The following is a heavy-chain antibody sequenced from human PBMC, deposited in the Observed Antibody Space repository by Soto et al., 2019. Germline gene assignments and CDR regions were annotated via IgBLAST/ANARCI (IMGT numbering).Heavy chain of an antibody. CDR2: INHSGNT. CDR3: ATSVRGVIDY. J-gene: IGHJ4*02. V-gene: IGHV4-34*01. CDR1: GGSFSDYY. D-gene: IGHD3-10*02. Sequence: PSETLSLTCAVYGGSFSDYYWSWIRQPPGKGLEWIGEINHSGNTNYNPSLKSRVTISVDTSKNQFSLKLSSVTAADTAVYYCATSVRGVIDYWGPGTLVTVSS.